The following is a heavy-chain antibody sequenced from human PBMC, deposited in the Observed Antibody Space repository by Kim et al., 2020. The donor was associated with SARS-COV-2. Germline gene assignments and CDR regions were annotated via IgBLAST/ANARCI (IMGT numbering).Heavy chain of an antibody. CDR1: GYTFTSYA. CDR3: ARDRKAAAGTGGMDV. J-gene: IGHJ6*02. D-gene: IGHD6-13*01. V-gene: IGHV1-3*01. Sequence: ASVKVSCKASGYTFTSYAMHWVRQAPGQRLEWMGWINAGNGNTKYSQKFQGRVTITRDTSASTAYMELSSLRSEDTAVYYCARDRKAAAGTGGMDVWGQGTTVTVSS. CDR2: INAGNGNT.